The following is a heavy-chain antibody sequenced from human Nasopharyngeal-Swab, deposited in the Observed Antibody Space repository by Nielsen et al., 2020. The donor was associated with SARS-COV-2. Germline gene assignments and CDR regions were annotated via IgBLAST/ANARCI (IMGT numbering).Heavy chain of an antibody. J-gene: IGHJ4*02. D-gene: IGHD6-19*01. CDR3: AKDCAPYSSGYDY. CDR2: ISWNSGSI. CDR1: GFTFDDYA. Sequence: SLKISCAASGFTFDDYAMHWVRQAPGKGLEWVSGISWNSGSIGHADSVKGRFTISRDNAKNSLYLQMNSLRAEDTALYYCAKDCAPYSSGYDYWGQGTLVTVSS. V-gene: IGHV3-9*01.